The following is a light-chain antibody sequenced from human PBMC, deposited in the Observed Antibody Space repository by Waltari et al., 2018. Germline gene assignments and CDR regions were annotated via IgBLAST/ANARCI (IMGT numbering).Light chain of an antibody. J-gene: IGKJ4*01. CDR3: QQSYSAPLH. V-gene: IGKV1-39*01. Sequence: DTLMTQSPSSLSASVGDTVTLTCRATQAISTYVKWYKKTPGRAPRLLIFSASTLPRDVSSRFRGSGSGTDFTLTITDLQPDDFATYYCQQSYSAPLHFGGGTRVDI. CDR1: QAISTY. CDR2: SAS.